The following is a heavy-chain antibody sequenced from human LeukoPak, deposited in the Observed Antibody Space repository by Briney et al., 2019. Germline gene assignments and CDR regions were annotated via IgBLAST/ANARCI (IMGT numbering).Heavy chain of an antibody. V-gene: IGHV4-61*01. D-gene: IGHD5-18*01. CDR2: KYYSGST. Sequence: SETLSLTCDVSGYSISICCLFWTWIRQPPGKGLEWIGYKYYSGSTRYNSSLRSRLTISLYTSKNQFSLRLTSVTAADTAVYYYATGRSYGLPFDSWGPGTLVIVSS. J-gene: IGHJ4*02. CDR1: GYSISICCLF. CDR3: ATGRSYGLPFDS.